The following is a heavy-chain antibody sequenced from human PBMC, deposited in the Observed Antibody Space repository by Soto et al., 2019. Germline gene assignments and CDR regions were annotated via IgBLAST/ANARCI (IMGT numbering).Heavy chain of an antibody. CDR2: ISYDGSNK. D-gene: IGHD3-10*01. V-gene: IGHV3-30*18. CDR1: GFTFSSYG. J-gene: IGHJ6*03. Sequence: QVQLVESGGGVVQPGRSLRLSCAASGFTFSSYGMHWVRQAPGKGLEWVAVISYDGSNKYYAESVKGRFTISRDNSKNTLYLQMNSLRAEDTAVYYCAKDGSLLWFGELSYYMDVWGKGTTVTVSS. CDR3: AKDGSLLWFGELSYYMDV.